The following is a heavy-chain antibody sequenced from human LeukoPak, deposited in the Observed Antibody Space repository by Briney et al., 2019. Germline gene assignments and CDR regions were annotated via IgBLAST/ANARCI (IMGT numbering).Heavy chain of an antibody. D-gene: IGHD4-17*01. CDR1: GFTFSSYS. CDR2: ISSSSSTI. V-gene: IGHV3-48*01. Sequence: GGSLRLSCAASGFTFSSYSMNWVRQAPGKGLEWVSYISSSSSTIYYADSVKGRFTISRDNAKNSLYLQMNSLRAEDTAVYYCARGYGASGTWGQGTLVTVSS. CDR3: ARGYGASGT. J-gene: IGHJ4*02.